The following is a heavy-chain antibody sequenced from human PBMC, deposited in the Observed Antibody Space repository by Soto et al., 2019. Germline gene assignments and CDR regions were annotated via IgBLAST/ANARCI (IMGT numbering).Heavy chain of an antibody. J-gene: IGHJ6*02. D-gene: IGHD2-15*01. CDR3: GKGSAATNYFYYATDV. CDR2: ISGSGGST. CDR1: GFTFGIHA. Sequence: GSLRLSCAASGFTFGIHAMSWVRQAPGKGLEWVSFISGSGGSTYYADSVKGRFTISRDNSKKTLYLQMNSLRGEDTAVYYCGKGSAATNYFYYATDVWGQGTTVTVSS. V-gene: IGHV3-23*01.